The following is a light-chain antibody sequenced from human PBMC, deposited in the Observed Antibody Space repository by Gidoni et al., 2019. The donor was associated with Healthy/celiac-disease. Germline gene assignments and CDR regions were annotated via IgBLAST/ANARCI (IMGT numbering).Light chain of an antibody. CDR1: QSVLYSSNNKNY. Sequence: DLVMTQSPDSLAVSLCERATINCKSSQSVLYSSNNKNYLAWYQQKPGQPPKLLIYWASTRESGVPDRFSGSGSGKDFTLTISSLQAEDVAVYYCQQYYSTPPYTFGQGTKLEIK. V-gene: IGKV4-1*01. CDR2: WAS. CDR3: QQYYSTPPYT. J-gene: IGKJ2*01.